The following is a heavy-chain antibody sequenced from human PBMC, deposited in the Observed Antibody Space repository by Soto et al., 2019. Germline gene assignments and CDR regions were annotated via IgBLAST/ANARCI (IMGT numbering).Heavy chain of an antibody. V-gene: IGHV4-34*01. CDR2: INHSGST. Sequence: PSETLALTCTVYGESFSGYDWSGVRQRPGKGLEWIGEINHSGSTNYNPSLKSRVTISVDTSQDQFSLKLSSVTAADSAVYYCARRFSWGLTTFTFYYFDYWGQGILVTVSS. CDR3: ARRFSWGLTTFTFYYFDY. CDR1: GESFSGYD. D-gene: IGHD3-16*01. J-gene: IGHJ4*02.